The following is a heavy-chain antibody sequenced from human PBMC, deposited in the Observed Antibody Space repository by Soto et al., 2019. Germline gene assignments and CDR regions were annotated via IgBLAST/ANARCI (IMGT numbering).Heavy chain of an antibody. V-gene: IGHV1-18*01. J-gene: IGHJ4*02. CDR3: ARDRQNYGSFDY. D-gene: IGHD4-17*01. Sequence: RASVKVSCKASGYTFTNYGISWVRQAPGQGLEWMGWISGYNGITNIAQNFQGRVTMTTDTSTSTAYMELRSLRSDDTAVYFCARDRQNYGSFDYWGQGSLVTVSS. CDR2: ISGYNGIT. CDR1: GYTFTNYG.